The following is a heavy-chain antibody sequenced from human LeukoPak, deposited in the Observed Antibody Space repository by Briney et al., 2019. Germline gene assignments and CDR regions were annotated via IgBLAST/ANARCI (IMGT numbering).Heavy chain of an antibody. J-gene: IGHJ4*02. Sequence: ASVKVSCKASGHTFTSYDINWVRQATGQGLEWMGWMNPNSGNTGYAQKFQGRVTMTRNTSISTAYMELSSLRSEDTAVYYCARDPYSSSSAGYWGQGTLVTVSS. CDR2: MNPNSGNT. V-gene: IGHV1-8*01. CDR3: ARDPYSSSSAGY. CDR1: GHTFTSYD. D-gene: IGHD6-6*01.